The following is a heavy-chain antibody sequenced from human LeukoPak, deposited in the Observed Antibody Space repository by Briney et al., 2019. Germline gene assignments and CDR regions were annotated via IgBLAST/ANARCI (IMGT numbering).Heavy chain of an antibody. CDR3: ARVLERSLDY. Sequence: SETLSLTCTVSGGSISSYYWSWIRQPPGKGLEWIGYIYYSGSTNYNPSLKSRVTISADTSKNQFSLKLSSVTAADTAVYYCARVLERSLDYWGQGTLVTVSS. J-gene: IGHJ4*02. CDR1: GGSISSYY. V-gene: IGHV4-59*01. CDR2: IYYSGST. D-gene: IGHD5-24*01.